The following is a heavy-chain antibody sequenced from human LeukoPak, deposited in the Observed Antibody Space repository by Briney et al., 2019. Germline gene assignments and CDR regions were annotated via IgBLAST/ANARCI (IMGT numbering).Heavy chain of an antibody. Sequence: ASVKVSCKASGYTFTSYGISWVRQAPGQGLEWMGWISAYNGNTNYAQKLQGRVTMTTDTSTSTAYMELRSLRSDDTAVYYCARVGPIAARPGYYYYYYMDAWGKGTTVTVSS. CDR1: GYTFTSYG. CDR3: ARVGPIAARPGYYYYYYMDA. D-gene: IGHD6-6*01. CDR2: ISAYNGNT. V-gene: IGHV1-18*01. J-gene: IGHJ6*03.